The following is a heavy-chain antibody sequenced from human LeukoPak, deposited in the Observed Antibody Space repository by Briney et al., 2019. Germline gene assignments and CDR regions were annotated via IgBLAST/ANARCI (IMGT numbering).Heavy chain of an antibody. Sequence: GGSLRLSCAASGFTFSSYAMSWVRQAPGKGLEWVSAISGSGGSTYYADSVKGRFTISRDNSKNTLYLRMNSLRAEDTAVYYCAKVGDYGDYWTRFEEYYFDYWGQGTLVTVSS. CDR1: GFTFSSYA. J-gene: IGHJ4*02. V-gene: IGHV3-23*01. CDR2: ISGSGGST. CDR3: AKVGDYGDYWTRFEEYYFDY. D-gene: IGHD4-17*01.